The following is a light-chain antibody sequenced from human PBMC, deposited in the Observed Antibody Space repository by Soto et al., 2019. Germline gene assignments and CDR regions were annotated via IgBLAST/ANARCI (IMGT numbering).Light chain of an antibody. CDR2: AAS. Sequence: DIQMAQSPSSLSASVGDRVTITCRASQSISSYLNWYQQKPRKAPKLVIYAASSLQSGVPSRFSGSGSGTDFTLTISSLQPEDFATYYCQQRYSTPHTFGGGTKVEIK. J-gene: IGKJ4*01. CDR1: QSISSY. CDR3: QQRYSTPHT. V-gene: IGKV1-39*01.